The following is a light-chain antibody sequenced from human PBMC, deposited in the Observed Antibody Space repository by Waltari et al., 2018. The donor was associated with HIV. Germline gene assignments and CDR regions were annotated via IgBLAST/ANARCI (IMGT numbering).Light chain of an antibody. CDR1: SNDVGGYNH. CDR2: EVR. Sequence: QSALTQPATVSGSPGQSITISCTGCSNDVGGYNHVSWYQHLPGKAPKLIIYEVRNRPSGVSNRFSGSKSGNTASLTISGLQAEDEADYYCTSYASSSSLLFGGGTKLTVL. J-gene: IGLJ2*01. CDR3: TSYASSSSLL. V-gene: IGLV2-14*01.